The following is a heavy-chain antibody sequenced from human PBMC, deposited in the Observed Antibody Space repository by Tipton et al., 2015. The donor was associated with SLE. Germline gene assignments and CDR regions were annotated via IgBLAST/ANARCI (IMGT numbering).Heavy chain of an antibody. D-gene: IGHD1-1*01. V-gene: IGHV3-23*01. J-gene: IGHJ6*02. CDR2: ITGGGGDT. CDR3: AKKTEPPRRDYGRGYGRLLEYYGMDG. CDR1: GFTFSTYA. Sequence: SLRLSCAASGFTFSTYAMSWVRQAPGKGPQWISLITGGGGDTYYADSLKGRFTISRDNSKNTLYLQMSSLRAEDTAIYFCAKKTEPPRRDYGRGYGRLLEYYGMDGWGQGTAVVVSS.